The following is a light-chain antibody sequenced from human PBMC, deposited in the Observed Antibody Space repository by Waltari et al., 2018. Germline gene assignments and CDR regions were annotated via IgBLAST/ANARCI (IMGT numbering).Light chain of an antibody. CDR2: DVS. CDR3: CSYAGSYSPWV. CDR1: SSDVGGYNY. J-gene: IGLJ3*02. V-gene: IGLV2-11*01. Sequence: QSALTQPRSVSGSPGQSVTISCTGTSSDVGGYNYVSWYQQHPGKAPKLMIYDVSNRPSGVPDRFSGSKSGNTASLTTSGLQAEDEADYYCCSYAGSYSPWVFGGGTKLTVL.